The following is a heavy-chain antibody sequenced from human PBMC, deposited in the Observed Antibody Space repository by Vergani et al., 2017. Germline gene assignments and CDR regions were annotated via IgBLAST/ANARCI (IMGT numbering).Heavy chain of an antibody. D-gene: IGHD3-10*01. CDR1: GISFSSYE. J-gene: IGHJ6*02. Sequence: EVQLVESGGGLVQPGGSLRLSCAASGISFSSYEMNWVRQAPGKGLEWVSYISNSGSSTYYADSVKGRFTISRDNAKNSLYLQMNSLRAEDTAVYYCARESHGSRRFYYGLDVWGQGTTVTVSS. V-gene: IGHV3-48*03. CDR3: ARESHGSRRFYYGLDV. CDR2: ISNSGSST.